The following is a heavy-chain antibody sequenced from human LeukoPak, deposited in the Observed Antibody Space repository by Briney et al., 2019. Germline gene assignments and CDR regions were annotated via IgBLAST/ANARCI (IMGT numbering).Heavy chain of an antibody. J-gene: IGHJ3*02. CDR3: AKGASGWSLFGAFDI. Sequence: PGGSLRLSCAASGFTFSSYAMRWVRQAPGKGLEWVSSFSGSGGSTYYAHSVKGRFTISRDNSKNTLYLQMDSLRAEDTAVYYCAKGASGWSLFGAFDIWGQGTMVTVSS. CDR1: GFTFSSYA. CDR2: FSGSGGST. D-gene: IGHD6-19*01. V-gene: IGHV3-23*01.